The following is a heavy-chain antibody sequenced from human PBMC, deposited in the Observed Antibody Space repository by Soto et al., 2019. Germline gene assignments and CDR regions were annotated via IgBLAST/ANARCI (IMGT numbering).Heavy chain of an antibody. Sequence: SETLSLTCIVSSGSISSSHWWTWIRQPPGKGLEWIGEIYHSGSTNYNPSFKSRVTISVDKSKNQFSLKLSSVTAADAAVYYCARLGEGTNYPDYWGQGTLVTVS. J-gene: IGHJ4*02. V-gene: IGHV4-4*02. CDR1: SGSISSSHW. CDR2: IYHSGST. CDR3: ARLGEGTNYPDY. D-gene: IGHD2-2*01.